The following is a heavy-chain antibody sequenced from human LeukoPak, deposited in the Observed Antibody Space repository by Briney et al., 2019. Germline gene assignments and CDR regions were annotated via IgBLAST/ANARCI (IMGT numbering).Heavy chain of an antibody. Sequence: HPGGSLRFSCAASGFTFSRHDMSWVRQAPGKGLEWVSYIRSSGDATYYADSVKGRFAISGDNSKSTVNLQMNSLRVEDTAVYYCVEGHFSNWGQGTLVTVST. V-gene: IGHV3-23*01. CDR1: GFTFSRHD. D-gene: IGHD2-2*01. CDR3: VEGHFSN. CDR2: IRSSGDAT. J-gene: IGHJ4*02.